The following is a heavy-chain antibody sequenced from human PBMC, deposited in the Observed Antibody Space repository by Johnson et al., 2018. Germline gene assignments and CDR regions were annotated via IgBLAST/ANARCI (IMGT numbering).Heavy chain of an antibody. D-gene: IGHD5-24*01. J-gene: IGHJ6*03. CDR1: GFTFSSYA. V-gene: IGHV3-30-3*01. CDR3: ARHVRRVPIDREDDYYYMDV. Sequence: QVQLVQSGGGVVQPGRSLRLSCAASGFTFSSYALNWVRQSPGKGLEWVATISYDGTSQYYADSVKGRFTLSRENSKNTLYLQMNSLRPGDTTVYYCARHVRRVPIDREDDYYYMDVCGKGTTVTVS. CDR2: ISYDGTSQ.